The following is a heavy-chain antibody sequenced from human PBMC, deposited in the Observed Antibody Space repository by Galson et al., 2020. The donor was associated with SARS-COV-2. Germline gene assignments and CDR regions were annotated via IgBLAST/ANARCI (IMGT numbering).Heavy chain of an antibody. J-gene: IGHJ4*02. CDR1: GVSFSNVY. V-gene: IGHV4-34*01. D-gene: IGHD3-16*02. CDR3: ARGRDDAWELSGY. CDR2: INHLGST. Sequence: SETLSLTCGVYGVSFSNVYCNWIRQSPGKGLEWIGEINHLGSTSYNPSLASRVTISADTSKTQFSLTMTSVTAADTAVYYCARGRDDAWELSGYWGQGALVTVSS.